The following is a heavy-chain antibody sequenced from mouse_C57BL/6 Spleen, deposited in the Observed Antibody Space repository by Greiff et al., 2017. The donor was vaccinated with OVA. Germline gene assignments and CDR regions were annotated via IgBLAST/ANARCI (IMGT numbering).Heavy chain of an antibody. D-gene: IGHD2-5*01. J-gene: IGHJ3*01. V-gene: IGHV3-6*01. CDR2: ISYDGSN. CDR3: ATYSNYGFAY. Sequence: EESGPGLVKPSQSLSLTCSVTGYSITSGYYWNWIRQFPGNKLEWMGYISYDGSNNYNPSLKNRISITRDTSKNQFFLKLNSVTTEDTATYYCATYSNYGFAYWGQGTLVTVSA. CDR1: GYSITSGYY.